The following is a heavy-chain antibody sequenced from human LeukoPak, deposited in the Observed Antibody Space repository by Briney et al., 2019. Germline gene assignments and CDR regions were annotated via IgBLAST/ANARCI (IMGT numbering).Heavy chain of an antibody. CDR2: INPNSGGT. Sequence: ASVKVSCKASGYTFTGYYMHWVGQAPGQGLEWMGRINPNSGGTNYAQKFQGRVTMTRDTSISTAYMELSRLRSDDTAVYYCARHYYYDSSGYPLPFDYWGQGTLVTVSS. CDR3: ARHYYYDSSGYPLPFDY. D-gene: IGHD3-22*01. V-gene: IGHV1-2*06. CDR1: GYTFTGYY. J-gene: IGHJ4*02.